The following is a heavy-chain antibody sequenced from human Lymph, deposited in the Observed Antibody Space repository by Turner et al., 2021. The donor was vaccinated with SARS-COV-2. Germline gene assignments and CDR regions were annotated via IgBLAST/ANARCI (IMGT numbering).Heavy chain of an antibody. CDR2: MNPNCGYT. CDR1: GYTFTSYD. D-gene: IGHD6-25*01. J-gene: IGHJ5*02. CDR3: AKGDGYPPHGLLDP. Sequence: QVQLVQSGAEVKKPGASVKVSCKASGYTFTSYDINWVRQATGQGLEWMGWMNPNCGYTGYAQKFQGRVTMTRNTSISTAYMELNSLTSDDTAVYHCAKGDGYPPHGLLDPWGQGTLVTVSS. V-gene: IGHV1-8*01.